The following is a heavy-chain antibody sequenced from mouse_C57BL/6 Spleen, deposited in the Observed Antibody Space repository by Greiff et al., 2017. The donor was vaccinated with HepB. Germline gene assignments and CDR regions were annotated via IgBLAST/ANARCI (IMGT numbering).Heavy chain of an antibody. CDR2: IYPGDGYT. J-gene: IGHJ3*01. Sequence: QVQLQQSGAELVKPGASVKISCKASGYAFSSYWMNWVKQRPGKGLEWIGQIYPGDGYTNYNGKFKGKATLTADKSSSTAYMQLSSLTSEDSAVYFCARGGYYCGSSAWFAYWGQGTLVTVSA. CDR1: GYAFSSYW. D-gene: IGHD1-1*01. CDR3: ARGGYYCGSSAWFAY. V-gene: IGHV1-80*01.